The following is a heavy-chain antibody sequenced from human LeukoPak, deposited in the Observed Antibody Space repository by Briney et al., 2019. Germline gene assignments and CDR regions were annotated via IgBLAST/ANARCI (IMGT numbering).Heavy chain of an antibody. Sequence: PSQTLSLTSAVSGXSISSGGYSWSWIRQPPGKGLEWIGYIYHSGSTYYNPSLKSRVTISVDRSKNQFSLKLSSVTAADTAVYYCARQYGNAFDIWGQGTMVTVSS. V-gene: IGHV4-30-2*01. CDR3: ARQYGNAFDI. CDR1: GXSISSGGYS. J-gene: IGHJ3*02. D-gene: IGHD1-14*01. CDR2: IYHSGST.